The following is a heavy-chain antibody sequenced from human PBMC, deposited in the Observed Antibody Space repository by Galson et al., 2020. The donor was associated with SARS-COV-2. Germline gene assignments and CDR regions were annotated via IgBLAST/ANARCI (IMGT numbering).Heavy chain of an antibody. CDR2: IHTPGST. D-gene: IGHD3-22*01. CDR1: GGSISSGSYY. Sequence: SETLSLTCTVSGGSISSGSYYWSWIRQPAGKGLEWIGRIHTPGSTNYNPSPKSRVTISVDTSRNQFSLSLSSVTAADTAVYYCARSHDSSGNAFDIWGQGTMVTVSS. J-gene: IGHJ3*02. CDR3: ARSHDSSGNAFDI. V-gene: IGHV4-61*02.